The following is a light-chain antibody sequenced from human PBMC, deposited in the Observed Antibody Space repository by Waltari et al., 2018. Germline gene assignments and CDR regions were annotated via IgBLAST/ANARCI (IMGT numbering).Light chain of an antibody. CDR1: QDIYTY. J-gene: IGKJ1*01. CDR2: AAS. CDR3: QQFNSYPRT. V-gene: IGKV1-9*01. Sequence: IQLTPSPSALSASVGDRVTITCRATQDIYTYLAWYQQEPGKAPKLLIYAASTLQSGVPSRFSGSGSGTDFTLTISSLQPEDFATYYCQQFNSYPRTFGQGTKVEIK.